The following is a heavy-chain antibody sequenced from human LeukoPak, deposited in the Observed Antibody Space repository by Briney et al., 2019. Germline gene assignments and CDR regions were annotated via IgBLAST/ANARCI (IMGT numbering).Heavy chain of an antibody. V-gene: IGHV3-21*04. J-gene: IGHJ4*02. D-gene: IGHD4-17*01. CDR1: GFTFSSYT. Sequence: GGSLRLSCAASGFTFSSYTMDWVRQAPGKGLEWVSSISSSSDYIFYADSVKGRFTISRDNSKNTLYLQMNSLRAEDTAVYYCAKDRLKIHGEPSDYWGQGTLVTVSS. CDR3: AKDRLKIHGEPSDY. CDR2: ISSSSDYI.